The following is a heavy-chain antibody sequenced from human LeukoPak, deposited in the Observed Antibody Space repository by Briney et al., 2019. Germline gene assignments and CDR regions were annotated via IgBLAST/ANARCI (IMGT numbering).Heavy chain of an antibody. Sequence: GGSLRLSCAASGFSFSTYAMSWVRQAPGKGLEFVSSVGAGGGSTYYADSVKGRFAISRDNSASTLYLQMNSLRADDTAIYFCAIDPYSSGWMGGDYFDCWGQGTLVTVSS. CDR1: GFSFSTYA. CDR2: VGAGGGST. CDR3: AIDPYSSGWMGGDYFDC. V-gene: IGHV3-23*01. J-gene: IGHJ4*02. D-gene: IGHD6-19*01.